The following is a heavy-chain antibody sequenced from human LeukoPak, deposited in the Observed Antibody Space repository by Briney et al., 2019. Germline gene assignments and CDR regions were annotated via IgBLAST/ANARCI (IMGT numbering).Heavy chain of an antibody. J-gene: IGHJ3*01. Sequence: PGGSLRLSCAASGFIYSPYAMSWVRQAPGKGLEWVANIEQDGGEKNYVDSVKGRFTISRDNAKNSLYLQMNSLRAEDTAVYSCARDRGYSTFDYWGQGTMVTVSS. CDR3: ARDRGYSTFDY. V-gene: IGHV3-7*01. CDR2: IEQDGGEK. D-gene: IGHD3-22*01. CDR1: GFIYSPYA.